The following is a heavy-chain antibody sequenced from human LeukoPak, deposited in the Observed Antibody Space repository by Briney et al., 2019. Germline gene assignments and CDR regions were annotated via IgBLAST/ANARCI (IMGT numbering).Heavy chain of an antibody. J-gene: IGHJ4*02. CDR3: ARDGYSSGWYFDY. CDR2: IIPIFGTA. Sequence: SVKVSCKASGGTFSSYAINWVRQAPGQGLEWMGGIIPIFGTANYAQKFQGRVTITADESTSTAHMELSSLRSEDTAVYYCARDGYSSGWYFDYWGQGTLVTVSS. CDR1: GGTFSSYA. D-gene: IGHD6-19*01. V-gene: IGHV1-69*13.